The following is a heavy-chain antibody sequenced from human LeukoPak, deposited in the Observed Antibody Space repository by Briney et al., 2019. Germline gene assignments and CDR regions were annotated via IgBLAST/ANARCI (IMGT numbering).Heavy chain of an antibody. D-gene: IGHD1-26*01. J-gene: IGHJ3*02. CDR1: GFTFSSYS. Sequence: GGSLRLSCAASGFTFSSYSMTWVRQAPGKGLEWVSPITSSSGYIYYADSVKGRFTISRDNAKNSLYLQMNSLRAEDTAMYYCARDRGATSAFDIWGQGTMVTVSS. V-gene: IGHV3-21*01. CDR2: ITSSSGYI. CDR3: ARDRGATSAFDI.